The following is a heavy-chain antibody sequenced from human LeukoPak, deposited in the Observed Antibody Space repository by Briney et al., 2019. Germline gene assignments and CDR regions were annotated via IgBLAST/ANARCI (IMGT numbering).Heavy chain of an antibody. D-gene: IGHD1-26*01. V-gene: IGHV3-49*04. CDR1: GFTFGDYA. CDR3: ARFNSGSYQHYFDY. J-gene: IGHJ4*02. CDR2: IRSKAYGGTT. Sequence: GSLRLSCTASGFTFGDYAMSWVRQAPGKGLEWVGFIRSKAYGGTTEYAASVKGRFTIPRDDSKSIAYLQMNSLKTEDTAVYYCARFNSGSYQHYFDYWGRGTLVTVSS.